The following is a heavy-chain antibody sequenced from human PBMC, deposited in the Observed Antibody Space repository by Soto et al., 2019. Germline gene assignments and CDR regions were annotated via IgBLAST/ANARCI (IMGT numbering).Heavy chain of an antibody. CDR2: ISGSGGST. CDR3: AKTRLRSATVTMNYYYYGMDV. D-gene: IGHD4-17*01. Sequence: GGSLRLSCAASGFTFSSYAMSWVRQAPGKGLEWVSAISGSGGSTYYADSVKGRFTISRDNSKNTLYLQMNSLRAEDTAVYYCAKTRLRSATVTMNYYYYGMDVWGQGTTVTVSS. V-gene: IGHV3-23*01. J-gene: IGHJ6*02. CDR1: GFTFSSYA.